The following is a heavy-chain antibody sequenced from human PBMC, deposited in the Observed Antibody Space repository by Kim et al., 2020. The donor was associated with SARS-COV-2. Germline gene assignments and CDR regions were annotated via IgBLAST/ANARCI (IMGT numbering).Heavy chain of an antibody. CDR1: GYTFTGYY. D-gene: IGHD6-6*01. J-gene: IGHJ6*02. Sequence: ASVKVSCKASGYTFTGYYMHWVRQAPGQGLEWMGLINPNSGGTHFAQKFQGRVTMTRDTSISTAYMELSRLRSDDTAVYYCARDAGMAARVHYYYGMDVWGQETTVTVSS. CDR2: INPNSGGT. CDR3: ARDAGMAARVHYYYGMDV. V-gene: IGHV1-2*02.